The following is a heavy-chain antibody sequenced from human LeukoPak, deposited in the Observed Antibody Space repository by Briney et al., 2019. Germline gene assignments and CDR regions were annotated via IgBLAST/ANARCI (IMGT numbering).Heavy chain of an antibody. V-gene: IGHV3-9*01. CDR1: GFNLDDYA. D-gene: IGHD5-18*01. J-gene: IGHJ6*03. CDR3: AKDNTAMATSYMDV. CDR2: IRWNGGSI. Sequence: PTGRSLRLSCAASGFNLDDYAMHWVRPAPGKGLEWVAGIRWNGGSIGYSDSVKGPFTISRDNAKISLYLQMNSPRDEDTALYYCAKDNTAMATSYMDVCGKGTTVTVSS.